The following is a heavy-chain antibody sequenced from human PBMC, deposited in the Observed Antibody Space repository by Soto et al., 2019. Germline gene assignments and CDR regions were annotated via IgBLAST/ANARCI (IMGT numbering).Heavy chain of an antibody. CDR1: GFTFSNYA. Sequence: QVQLVESGGGVVQPGRSLRLSCAASGFTFSNYAMHWVRQAPGKGLEWVAVISYEGINKYYADSVKGRFTISRDNSKNTLYLQMNSLRAEDTAVFYCARTRSPVGTPFDFWGQGTLVTVSS. CDR2: ISYEGINK. V-gene: IGHV3-30-3*01. J-gene: IGHJ4*02. CDR3: ARTRSPVGTPFDF. D-gene: IGHD1-26*01.